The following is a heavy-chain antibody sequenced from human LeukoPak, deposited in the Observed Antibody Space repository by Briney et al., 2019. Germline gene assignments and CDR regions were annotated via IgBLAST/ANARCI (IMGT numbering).Heavy chain of an antibody. D-gene: IGHD4-17*01. CDR3: ARGGDGDYGDAFDI. CDR2: INPNSGGT. Sequence: ASVKVSCKASGYTFTDYYMHWVRQAPGQGLEWMGWINPNSGGTNYAQNFQGRVTMTRDTSISTAFLELSSLRSDDTAVYYCARGGDGDYGDAFDIWGQGTMVTVSS. J-gene: IGHJ3*02. V-gene: IGHV1-2*02. CDR1: GYTFTDYY.